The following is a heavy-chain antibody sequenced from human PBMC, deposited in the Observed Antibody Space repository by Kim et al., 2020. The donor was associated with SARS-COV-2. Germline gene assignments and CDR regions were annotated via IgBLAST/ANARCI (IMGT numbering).Heavy chain of an antibody. Sequence: SVKVSCKASVVTFSSYYISLDRQAPGHGLEGLGRIIAILGIANYAQKFQGRVTITADKSTSTAYMELSSLRSEDTAVYYCAYRYSSSWYDDYWGQGTLVTVSS. CDR1: VVTFSSYY. V-gene: IGHV1-69*02. CDR3: AYRYSSSWYDDY. J-gene: IGHJ4*02. CDR2: IIAILGIA. D-gene: IGHD6-13*01.